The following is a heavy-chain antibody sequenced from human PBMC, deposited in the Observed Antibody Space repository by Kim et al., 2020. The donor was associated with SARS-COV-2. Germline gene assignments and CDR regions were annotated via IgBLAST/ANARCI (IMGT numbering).Heavy chain of an antibody. D-gene: IGHD2-8*01. V-gene: IGHV3-21*01. Sequence: GGSLRLSCAAFRFTFSSYSMNWVRQAPGKVLEWVSCISSTSSYIYYADSVKGRFTISRDNAKDSLYLQINSLRAEDTAVYYCARVYCTNTICRPDTTYYGMDVWGQGTTVTVSS. CDR2: ISSTSSYI. CDR1: RFTFSSYS. CDR3: ARVYCTNTICRPDTTYYGMDV. J-gene: IGHJ6*02.